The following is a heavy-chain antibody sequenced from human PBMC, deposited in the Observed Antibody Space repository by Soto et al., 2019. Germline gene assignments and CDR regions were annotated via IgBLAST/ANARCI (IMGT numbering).Heavy chain of an antibody. D-gene: IGHD6-13*01. Sequence: ASVKVSCKASGYTFTSYGISWVRQAPGQGLEWMGWISAYNGNTNYAQKLQGRVTMTTDTSTSTAYMELRSLRSDDTAVYYCARDAWRFSSSWYDWFDPWGQGTLVTVS. CDR1: GYTFTSYG. V-gene: IGHV1-18*01. J-gene: IGHJ5*02. CDR2: ISAYNGNT. CDR3: ARDAWRFSSSWYDWFDP.